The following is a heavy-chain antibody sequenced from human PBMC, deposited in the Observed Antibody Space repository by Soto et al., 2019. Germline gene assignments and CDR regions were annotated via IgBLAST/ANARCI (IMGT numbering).Heavy chain of an antibody. V-gene: IGHV4-34*01. D-gene: IGHD2-2*02. CDR2: INHSGST. CDR3: ASARDVVVPAAIGTSYYFDY. Sequence: SETLSLTCAVYGGSFSGYYWSWIRQPPGKGLEWIGEINHSGSTNYNPSLKSRVTISVDTSKNQFSLKLSSVTAADTAVYYCASARDVVVPAAIGTSYYFDYWGQGTLVTVSS. J-gene: IGHJ4*02. CDR1: GGSFSGYY.